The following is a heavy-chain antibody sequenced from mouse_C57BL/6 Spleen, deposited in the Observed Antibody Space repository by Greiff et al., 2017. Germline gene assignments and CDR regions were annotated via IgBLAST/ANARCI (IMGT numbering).Heavy chain of an antibody. V-gene: IGHV1-61*01. D-gene: IGHD1-1*01. J-gene: IGHJ4*01. CDR1: GYTFTSYW. Sequence: VQLQQSGAELVRPGSSVKLSCKASGYTFTSYWMDWVKQRPGQGLEWIGNIYPSDSETHYNQKFKDKATLTVDKSSSTAYMQLSSLTSEDSAVYYCAREGEITTVVATPMDYWGQGTSVTVSS. CDR2: IYPSDSET. CDR3: AREGEITTVVATPMDY.